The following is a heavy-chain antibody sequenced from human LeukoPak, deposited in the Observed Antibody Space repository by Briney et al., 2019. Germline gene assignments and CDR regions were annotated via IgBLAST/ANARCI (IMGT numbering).Heavy chain of an antibody. J-gene: IGHJ4*02. V-gene: IGHV4-39*07. CDR3: ARVPPYGDYVLFDY. Sequence: SETLSLTCTVSGGSITTRSYYWGWIRQPPGEGLEWIGSMHHSGSTYYNPSLKSRVTISVDTSKNQFSLKLSSVTAADTAVYYCARVPPYGDYVLFDYWGQGTLVTVSS. CDR2: MHHSGST. CDR1: GGSITTRSYY. D-gene: IGHD4-17*01.